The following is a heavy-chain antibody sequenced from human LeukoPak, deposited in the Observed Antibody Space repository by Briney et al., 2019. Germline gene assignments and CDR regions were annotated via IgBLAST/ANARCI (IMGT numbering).Heavy chain of an antibody. CDR3: AKDKWPTGDSNAFDI. CDR2: ISWNSGSI. D-gene: IGHD4-17*01. J-gene: IGHJ3*02. V-gene: IGHV3-9*01. CDR1: GLTFDDYA. Sequence: GRSLRLSCAASGLTFDDYAMHWVRQAPGKGLEWVSGISWNSGSIGYADSVKGRFTISRDNAKNSLYLQMNSLRAEDTALYYCAKDKWPTGDSNAFDIWGQGTMVTVSS.